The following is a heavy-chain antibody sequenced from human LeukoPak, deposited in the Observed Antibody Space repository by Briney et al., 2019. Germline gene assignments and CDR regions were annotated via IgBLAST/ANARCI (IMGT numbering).Heavy chain of an antibody. CDR1: GGSFSGYY. CDR3: ARGRGPPVYDFWSGKLGVWFDP. J-gene: IGHJ5*02. D-gene: IGHD3-3*01. CDR2: INHSGST. Sequence: KSSETLSLTCAVYGGSFSGYYWSWIRQPPGKGLEWIGEINHSGSTNYNPSLKSRVTISVDTSKNQFSLKLSSVTAADTAVYYCARGRGPPVYDFWSGKLGVWFDPWGQGTLVTVSS. V-gene: IGHV4-34*01.